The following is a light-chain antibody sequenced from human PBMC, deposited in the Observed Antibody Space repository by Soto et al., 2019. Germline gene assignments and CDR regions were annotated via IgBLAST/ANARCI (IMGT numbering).Light chain of an antibody. V-gene: IGKV3-11*01. CDR2: DAS. CDR1: QSISSY. CDR3: QQRSSSPLT. J-gene: IGKJ4*01. Sequence: EIVLTQSPGTLSLSPGERATLSCRASQSISSYLAWYQQKPGQAPRLLIYDASNRATGVPARFSGSGSGTEFALTISSLEPEDFAFYYCQQRSSSPLTFGGGTTVEIK.